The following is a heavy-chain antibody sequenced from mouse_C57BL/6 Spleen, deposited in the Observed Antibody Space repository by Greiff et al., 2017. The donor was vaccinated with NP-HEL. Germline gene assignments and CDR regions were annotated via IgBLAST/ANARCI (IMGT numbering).Heavy chain of an antibody. CDR3: ARNLGTGGAMDY. CDR1: GFSLTSYG. Sequence: VKLMESGPGLVQPSQSLSITCTVSGFSLTSYGVHWVRQSPGKGLEWLGVIWSGGSTDYNAAFISRLSISKDNAKSQVFFKMNSLQADDTAIYYCARNLGTGGAMDYWGQGTSVTVSS. D-gene: IGHD3-3*01. J-gene: IGHJ4*01. CDR2: IWSGGST. V-gene: IGHV2-2*01.